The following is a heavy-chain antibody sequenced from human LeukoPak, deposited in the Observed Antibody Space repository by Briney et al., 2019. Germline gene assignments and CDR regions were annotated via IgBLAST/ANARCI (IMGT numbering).Heavy chain of an antibody. CDR3: AQYGSGSRQSYYFDY. Sequence: SGPTLVKPTQTLTLTCTFSGFSLSTSGVGVGWIRQPPGKALEWLALIYWDDDQRYSPSLKSRLTITKDTSKNRVVLTMTNMDPVDTATYYCAQYGSGSRQSYYFDYWGQGTLVTVSS. CDR1: GFSLSTSGVG. D-gene: IGHD3-10*01. J-gene: IGHJ4*02. V-gene: IGHV2-5*02. CDR2: IYWDDDQ.